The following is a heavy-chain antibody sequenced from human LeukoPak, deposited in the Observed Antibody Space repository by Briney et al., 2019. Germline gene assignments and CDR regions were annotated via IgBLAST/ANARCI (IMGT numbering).Heavy chain of an antibody. CDR1: GFTFSSYS. CDR3: ARTLVVPAAIPPFYYYYYGMDV. CDR2: INHSGST. J-gene: IGHJ6*02. V-gene: IGHV4-34*01. Sequence: PGGSLRLSCAASGFTFSSYSMNWVRQPPGKGLEWIGEINHSGSTNYNPSLKSRVTISVDTSKNQFSLKLSSVTAADTAVYYCARTLVVPAAIPPFYYYYYGMDVWGQGTTVTVSS. D-gene: IGHD2-2*02.